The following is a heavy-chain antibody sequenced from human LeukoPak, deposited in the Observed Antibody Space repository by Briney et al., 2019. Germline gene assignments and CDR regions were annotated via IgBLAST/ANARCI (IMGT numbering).Heavy chain of an antibody. D-gene: IGHD2-15*01. Sequence: GGSLRLSCAASGFNFSIHWMTWVRQAPGKGLEWVANIPDDGSETNYVDSVKGRFIISRDNAKNSLSLQMSSLREEDTALYYCARGWAAIPDWGQGNLVTVSS. CDR3: ARGWAAIPD. CDR1: GFNFSIHW. J-gene: IGHJ1*01. CDR2: IPDDGSET. V-gene: IGHV3-7*01.